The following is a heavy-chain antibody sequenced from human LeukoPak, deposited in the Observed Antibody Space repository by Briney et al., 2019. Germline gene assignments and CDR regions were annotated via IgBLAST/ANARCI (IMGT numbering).Heavy chain of an antibody. CDR3: ARDFGSFYYYYMDV. V-gene: IGHV3-7*01. D-gene: IGHD3-3*01. Sequence: GESLRLSCVASGFTLSDFWMSWVRQAPGKGLEWVANIKQNGREIHYVDSVKGRFTISRDHAKNSLYLQMNSLRADDTAVYYCARDFGSFYYYYMDVWGKGTTVTVSS. J-gene: IGHJ6*03. CDR1: GFTLSDFW. CDR2: IKQNGREI.